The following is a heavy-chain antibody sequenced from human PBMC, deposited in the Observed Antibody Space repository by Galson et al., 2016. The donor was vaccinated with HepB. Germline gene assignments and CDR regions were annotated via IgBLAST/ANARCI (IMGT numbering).Heavy chain of an antibody. D-gene: IGHD5-12*01. CDR1: GVTFGDYA. V-gene: IGHV3-74*01. CDR3: ARDQLYSEVGWFDP. J-gene: IGHJ5*02. CDR2: INSDGSFT. Sequence: SLRLSCAASGVTFGDYAMSWFRQTPGKGLVWVSRINSDGSFTRYADSVKGRFTISRDNAKNTLYLQMNSLRAEDTAVYFCARDQLYSEVGWFDPWGQGTLVTVSS.